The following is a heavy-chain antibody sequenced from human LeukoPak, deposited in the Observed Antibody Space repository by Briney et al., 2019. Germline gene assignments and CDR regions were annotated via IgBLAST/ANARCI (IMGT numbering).Heavy chain of an antibody. D-gene: IGHD5-18*01. CDR1: GQSFTSYW. V-gene: IGHV5-51*01. CDR2: ICPGDSDT. Sequence: GESLKISCKGSGQSFTSYWIGWVRQMPGKGLEWMGIICPGDSDTRYSPSFQGQVTISADKSIDTVYLQWSSLKASDTAMYYCARLPRYSYGPHYYGMDVWGKGTTVTVSS. CDR3: ARLPRYSYGPHYYGMDV. J-gene: IGHJ6*04.